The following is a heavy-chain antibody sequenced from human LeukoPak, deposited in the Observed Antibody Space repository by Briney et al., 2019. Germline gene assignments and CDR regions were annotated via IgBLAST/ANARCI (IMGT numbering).Heavy chain of an antibody. CDR3: ARERKYDSNFDY. J-gene: IGHJ4*02. CDR1: GLTFISSW. CDR2: INNNGSST. Sequence: PGGSWRLSCAASGLTFISSWMHWSGQAPGKGLVWVSRINNNGSSTSYADSVKGRLTISRDNAKNTLYLQMNSLRAEDTAVYYCARERKYDSNFDYWGQGTLVTVSS. D-gene: IGHD1-1*01. V-gene: IGHV3-74*01.